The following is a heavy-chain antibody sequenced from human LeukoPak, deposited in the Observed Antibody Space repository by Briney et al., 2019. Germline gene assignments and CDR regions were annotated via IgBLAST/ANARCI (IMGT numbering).Heavy chain of an antibody. J-gene: IGHJ4*02. Sequence: GGSLRLSCAASGFPFTSYWMSWVRQAPGKGLEWLANIKQDGSEKYYVDSVKGRFTIFRDNAKNSLYLQMNSLRAEDTAVYYCAKSIVGASPYFDYWGQGTLVTVSS. V-gene: IGHV3-7*02. D-gene: IGHD1-26*01. CDR2: IKQDGSEK. CDR1: GFPFTSYW. CDR3: AKSIVGASPYFDY.